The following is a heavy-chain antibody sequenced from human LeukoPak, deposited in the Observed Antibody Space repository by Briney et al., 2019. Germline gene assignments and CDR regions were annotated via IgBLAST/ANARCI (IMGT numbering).Heavy chain of an antibody. V-gene: IGHV3-48*04. CDR3: ARGDTAMSDY. CDR2: ISISSSTR. CDR1: GFTFSSYS. D-gene: IGHD5-18*01. Sequence: GGSLRLSCAASGFTFSSYSMNWVRQAPGKGLEWVSYISISSSTRDYADSVKGRFTISRDNAKNSLYLQMNSLRAEDTAVYYCARGDTAMSDYWGQGTLVTVSS. J-gene: IGHJ4*02.